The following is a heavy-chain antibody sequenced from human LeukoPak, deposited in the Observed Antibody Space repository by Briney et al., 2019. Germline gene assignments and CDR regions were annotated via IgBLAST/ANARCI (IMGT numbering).Heavy chain of an antibody. CDR2: INPNSGGT. CDR3: ARDATDYYDSSGYYQLNYYYYMDV. V-gene: IGHV1-2*02. Sequence: ASVKASCKASGYTFTGYYMHWVRQAPGQGLEWMGWINPNSGGTNYAQKFQGRVTMTRDTSISTAYMELSRLRSDDTAVYYCARDATDYYDSSGYYQLNYYYYMDVWGKGTTVTVSS. D-gene: IGHD3-22*01. J-gene: IGHJ6*03. CDR1: GYTFTGYY.